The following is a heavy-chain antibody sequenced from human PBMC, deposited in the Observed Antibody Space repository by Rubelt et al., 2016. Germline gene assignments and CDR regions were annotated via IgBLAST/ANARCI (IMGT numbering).Heavy chain of an antibody. D-gene: IGHD6-19*01. CDR3: ARIGGIAVAGTSNWFGP. CDR2: VHYGGAT. J-gene: IGHJ5*02. V-gene: IGHV4-39*07. Sequence: QLQLQQSGPGLVKSSETLSLACTVSGGSISSDSFWGWIRQPPDKGLEWVGCVHYGGATHYNPSLESRVAMSVDTSKNQFSVNRGSGPSADTAVYACARIGGIAVAGTSNWFGPWGQGTLVTVSS. CDR1: GGSISSDSF.